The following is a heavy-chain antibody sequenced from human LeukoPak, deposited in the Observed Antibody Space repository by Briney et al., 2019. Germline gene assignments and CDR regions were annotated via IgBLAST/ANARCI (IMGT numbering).Heavy chain of an antibody. V-gene: IGHV3-21*01. Sequence: GGSLRLSCAASGFTFNNYAMSWFRQAPGKGLEWVSSISSSSSYIYYADSVKGRFTISRDNAKNSLYLQMNSLRAEDTAVYYCARETVAASYYGSRFDPWGQGTLVTVSS. CDR1: GFTFNNYA. D-gene: IGHD3-10*01. CDR3: ARETVAASYYGSRFDP. CDR2: ISSSSSYI. J-gene: IGHJ5*02.